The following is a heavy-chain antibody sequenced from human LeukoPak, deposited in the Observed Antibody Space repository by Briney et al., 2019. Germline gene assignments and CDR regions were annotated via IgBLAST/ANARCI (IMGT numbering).Heavy chain of an antibody. V-gene: IGHV1-46*01. CDR3: ARNRLGYCSGGSCWSGFDN. J-gene: IGHJ4*02. Sequence: GASVKVSCKASGYTFTSYYMHWVRQAPGQGLEWMGIINPSGGSTSYAQKFQGRVTMTRDTSTSTVYMELSSLRSEDTAVYYCARNRLGYCSGGSCWSGFDNWGQGTLVTVSS. CDR2: INPSGGST. CDR1: GYTFTSYY. D-gene: IGHD2-15*01.